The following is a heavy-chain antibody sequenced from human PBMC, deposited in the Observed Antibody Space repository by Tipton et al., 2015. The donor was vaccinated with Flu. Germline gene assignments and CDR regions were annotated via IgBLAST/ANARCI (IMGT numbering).Heavy chain of an antibody. CDR3: ARDGQLGYDSCGYYYPSRGMDV. V-gene: IGHV4-31*03. CDR2: IYYSGST. CDR1: GGSISSGGYY. J-gene: IGHJ6*02. Sequence: TLSLTCTVSGGSISSGGYYWSWIRQHPGKGLEWIGYIYYSGSTYYNPSLKSRVTISVDTSKNQFSLKLSSVTAADTAVYYCARDGQLGYDSCGYYYPSRGMDVWGQGTTVTVSS. D-gene: IGHD3-22*01.